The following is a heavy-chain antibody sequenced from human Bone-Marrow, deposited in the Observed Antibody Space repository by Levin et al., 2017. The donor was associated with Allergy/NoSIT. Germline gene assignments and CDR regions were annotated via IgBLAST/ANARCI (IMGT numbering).Heavy chain of an antibody. CDR2: LSYDGRNK. CDR1: GFTFTNYG. CDR3: AKDPCSSATCYGSYYYFDGMDA. D-gene: IGHD2-2*01. V-gene: IGHV3-30*02. Sequence: GSPRLSCAASGFTFTNYGMHWVRQAPGKGLEWVAYLSYDGRNKYYAESVKGRFTISRDNVKDRLFLEMDTLRTDDTAVYFCAKDPCSSATCYGSYYYFDGMDAWGRGTTVTVSS. J-gene: IGHJ6*02.